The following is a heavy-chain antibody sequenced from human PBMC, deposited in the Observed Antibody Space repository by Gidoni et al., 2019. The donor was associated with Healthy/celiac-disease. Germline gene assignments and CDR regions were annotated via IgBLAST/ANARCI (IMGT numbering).Heavy chain of an antibody. V-gene: IGHV3-23*01. J-gene: IGHJ4*02. Sequence: EVQLLESGGGLVQPGGSLRLSCAASEFPFSSYAMSCVRQAPGKGLEWVSAISGSGGSTYYADSVKGRFTISRDNSKNTLYLQMNSLRAEDTAVYYCASEPSIAARPAGRWGQGTLVTVSS. CDR2: ISGSGGST. CDR1: EFPFSSYA. CDR3: ASEPSIAARPAGR. D-gene: IGHD6-6*01.